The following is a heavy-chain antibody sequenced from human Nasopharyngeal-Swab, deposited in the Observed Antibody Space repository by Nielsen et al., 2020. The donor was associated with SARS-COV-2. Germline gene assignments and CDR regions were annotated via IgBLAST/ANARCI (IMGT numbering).Heavy chain of an antibody. CDR3: ASLPAAVGGYSGMDV. CDR2: IGTAGDT. Sequence: GESLKISCAASGFTFSSYDMHWVRQATGKGLEWVSAIGTAGDTYYPGSVKGRFTISRDNAKNSLYLQMNSLRAEDTALYYCASLPAAVGGYSGMDVWGQGTTVTVSS. D-gene: IGHD6-19*01. J-gene: IGHJ6*02. CDR1: GFTFSSYD. V-gene: IGHV3-13*01.